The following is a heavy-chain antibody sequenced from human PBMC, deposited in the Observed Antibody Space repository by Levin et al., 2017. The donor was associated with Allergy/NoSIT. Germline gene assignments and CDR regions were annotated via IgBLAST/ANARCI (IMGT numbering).Heavy chain of an antibody. J-gene: IGHJ4*02. Sequence: LSLTCAASGFTFSTSSMNWVRQAPGKGLEWVSSISSSSNYIYYADSVKGRFTISRDNAKNSLYLQMNSLRAEDTAVYYCARGVPDDYWGQGTLVTVSS. V-gene: IGHV3-21*01. CDR3: ARGVPDDY. CDR2: ISSSSNYI. D-gene: IGHD3-10*01. CDR1: GFTFSTSS.